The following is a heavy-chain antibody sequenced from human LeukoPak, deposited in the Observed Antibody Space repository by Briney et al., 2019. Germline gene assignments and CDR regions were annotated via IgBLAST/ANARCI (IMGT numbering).Heavy chain of an antibody. CDR3: ARHSRPDYDFWSGYYSIYYYGMDV. CDR1: GGSISSYY. V-gene: IGHV4-59*08. Sequence: SETLSLTCTVSGGSISSYYWSWIRQPPGKGLEWIGYIYYSRSTNYNPSLKSRVTISVDTPKNQFSLKLSSVTAADTAVYYCARHSRPDYDFWSGYYSIYYYGMDVWGQGTTVTVSS. CDR2: IYYSRST. J-gene: IGHJ6*02. D-gene: IGHD3-3*01.